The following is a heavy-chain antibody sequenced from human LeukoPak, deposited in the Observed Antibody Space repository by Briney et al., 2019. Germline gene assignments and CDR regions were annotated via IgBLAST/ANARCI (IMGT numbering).Heavy chain of an antibody. CDR1: GYIFTAYY. D-gene: IGHD2-15*01. J-gene: IGHJ3*02. Sequence: GASVKVSCKASGYIFTAYYIHWLRQPPGQGLEWMWWINPNSGGTSFALNFQGRVTLTRDTSISTVYMELSRLRSDDTAVYYCARDLSGGALGAFDIWGQGTMVTVSS. CDR3: ARDLSGGALGAFDI. V-gene: IGHV1-2*02. CDR2: INPNSGGT.